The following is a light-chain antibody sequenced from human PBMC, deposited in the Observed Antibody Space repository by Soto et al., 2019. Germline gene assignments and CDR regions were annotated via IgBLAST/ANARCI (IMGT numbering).Light chain of an antibody. CDR1: QSVLYSSNNRNY. Sequence: DIVMTQSPDSLAVSLGERVTINCKSSQSVLYSSNNRNYLAWFQQKPGQPPKLLIYWASTRESGVPDRFSDSGSGTDFTLTISGLQAEDVAVYYCQQYYNTPLTFGGGTKVEI. J-gene: IGKJ4*01. V-gene: IGKV4-1*01. CDR3: QQYYNTPLT. CDR2: WAS.